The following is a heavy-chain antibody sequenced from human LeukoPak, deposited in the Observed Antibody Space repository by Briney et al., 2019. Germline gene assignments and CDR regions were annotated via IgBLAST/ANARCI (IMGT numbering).Heavy chain of an antibody. V-gene: IGHV6-1*01. D-gene: IGHD6-13*01. CDR3: ARDRRGELAAAGPYYFDY. CDR1: GDSVSSNSAA. J-gene: IGHJ4*02. CDR2: TYYRSKWYN. Sequence: SQTLSLTCAISGDSVSSNSAAWNWIRQSPSRGLEWLGRTYYRSKWYNDYAVSVKSRITINPDTSKNQFSLQLNSVTPEDTAVYYCARDRRGELAAAGPYYFDYWGQGTLVTVSS.